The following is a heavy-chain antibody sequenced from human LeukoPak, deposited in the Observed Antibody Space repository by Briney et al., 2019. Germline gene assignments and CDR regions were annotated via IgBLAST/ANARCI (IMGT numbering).Heavy chain of an antibody. V-gene: IGHV4-34*01. CDR1: GGSFSGYY. D-gene: IGHD3-16*02. Sequence: SETLSLTCAVYGGSFSGYYWSWIRQPPGKGLEWIGEINQSGSTNYNPSLKSRVTISVDTSKNQFSLKLSSVTAADTAVYYCARGTPTPYDYVWGSYRGQWFDPWGQGTLVTVSS. CDR2: INQSGST. CDR3: ARGTPTPYDYVWGSYRGQWFDP. J-gene: IGHJ5*02.